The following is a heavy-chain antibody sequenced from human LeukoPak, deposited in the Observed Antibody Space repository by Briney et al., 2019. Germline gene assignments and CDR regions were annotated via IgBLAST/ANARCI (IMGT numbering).Heavy chain of an antibody. D-gene: IGHD2-15*01. Sequence: PSQTLSLTCTVSGGSISSGSYYWSWIRQPAGKGLEWIGRIYTSGSTNYNPSLKSRVTMSVDTSKNQFSLKLSSVTAADTAVYYCARGMGYCSGGSCLGYYFDYWGQGTLVTVSS. V-gene: IGHV4-61*02. CDR2: IYTSGST. CDR3: ARGMGYCSGGSCLGYYFDY. J-gene: IGHJ4*02. CDR1: GGSISSGSYY.